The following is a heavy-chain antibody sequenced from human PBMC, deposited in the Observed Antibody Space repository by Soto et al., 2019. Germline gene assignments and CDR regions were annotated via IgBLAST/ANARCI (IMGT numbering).Heavy chain of an antibody. CDR1: GFTFRSSA. CDR3: ARHFCGDYDSSGHKYYFDY. J-gene: IGHJ4*02. Sequence: GASVKVSCKASGFTFRSSAMSWVRQARGQRLEWMGGIILIIGTTDYAQNFQGRVTIARDMSTSTAYMELSSLRSEDTAVYYCARHFCGDYDSSGHKYYFDYWGQGTLVTVSS. V-gene: IGHV1-69*05. D-gene: IGHD3-22*01. CDR2: IILIIGTT.